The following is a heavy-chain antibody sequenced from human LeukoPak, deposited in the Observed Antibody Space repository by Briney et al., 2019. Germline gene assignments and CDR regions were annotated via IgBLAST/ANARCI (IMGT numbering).Heavy chain of an antibody. CDR1: GGSISSYY. Sequence: PSETLSLTCTVSGGSISSYYWSWIRQPPGKGLEWIGYIYYSGSTNYNPSLKSRVTISVDTSKNQFSLKLSSVTAADTAVYYCARKNTAMGVYYFDYWGQGTLVTVSS. D-gene: IGHD5-18*01. V-gene: IGHV4-59*08. CDR2: IYYSGST. J-gene: IGHJ4*02. CDR3: ARKNTAMGVYYFDY.